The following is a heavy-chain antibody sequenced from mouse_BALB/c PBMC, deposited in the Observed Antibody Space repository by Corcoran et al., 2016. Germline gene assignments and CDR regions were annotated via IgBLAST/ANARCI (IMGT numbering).Heavy chain of an antibody. J-gene: IGHJ2*01. CDR3: ALQYYFDY. V-gene: IGHV1-81*01. CDR2: IYPGSGST. CDR1: GYTFTDYV. Sequence: QVQLQQSGPELVKPGASVKMSCKASGYTFTDYVISWVKQRTGQGLEWIGEIYPGSGSTYYNEKFKGKATLTADKSSNTAYMQLRSLTSEDSAVYFCALQYYFDYWGQGTTLTVSS.